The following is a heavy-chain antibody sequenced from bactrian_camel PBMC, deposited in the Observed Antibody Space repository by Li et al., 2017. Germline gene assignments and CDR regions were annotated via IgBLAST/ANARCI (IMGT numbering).Heavy chain of an antibody. CDR2: MATADSST. J-gene: IGHJ4*01. V-gene: IGHV3S61*01. Sequence: VESGGSLRLSCAVSGLPFALYNMGWFRQVPGKERERVSCMATADSSTNYADSVKGRFTISRDNARNTLYLQMDNLQPEDTAMYYCAAGRFIMCTAFAISSFPNRGQGPRSPSP. D-gene: IGHD1*01. CDR1: GLPFALYN.